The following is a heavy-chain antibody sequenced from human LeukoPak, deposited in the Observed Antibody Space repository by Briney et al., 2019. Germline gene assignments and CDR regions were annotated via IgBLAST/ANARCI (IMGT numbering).Heavy chain of an antibody. D-gene: IGHD3-22*01. J-gene: IGHJ4*02. V-gene: IGHV1-2*02. CDR1: GYTLNVYF. Sequence: GASVKVSFKASGYTLNVYFLHLVRHGPGQGLEWMGWINPSCGGTNYGQKFRGRDTMTRDTSITTAYLELRRLTYDDTAMYFCAREYLGADTASYYYDTSGFDYWGQGNMVTVSS. CDR2: INPSCGGT. CDR3: AREYLGADTASYYYDTSGFDY.